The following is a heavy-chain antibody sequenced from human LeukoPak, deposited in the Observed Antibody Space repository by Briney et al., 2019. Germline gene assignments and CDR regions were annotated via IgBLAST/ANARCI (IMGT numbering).Heavy chain of an antibody. CDR3: ARDRVDGGAISCY. CDR1: GFTFSSYS. J-gene: IGHJ4*02. Sequence: GGSLRLSCAASGFTFSSYSMNWVRQAPGKGLEWVSSISSSTSYIYYADSVKGRFTISRDNAKNSLYLQMNSLRAEDTAVYYCARDRVDGGAISCYWGQGTLVTVSS. D-gene: IGHD3-16*01. CDR2: ISSSTSYI. V-gene: IGHV3-21*01.